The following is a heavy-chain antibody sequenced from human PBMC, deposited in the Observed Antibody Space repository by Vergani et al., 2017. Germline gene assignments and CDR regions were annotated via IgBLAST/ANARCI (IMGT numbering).Heavy chain of an antibody. V-gene: IGHV3-74*01. CDR3: VRARCSGPCFMSNWFDS. Sequence: EVQLVESGGGLIHPGGSLRLSCEGSGFSFSGYWMHWVRQSPAKGLVWVSRIKSDGSITNYADSVKVRCTISRDNAKNTLYLEMNSLRGDDTAIYYCVRARCSGPCFMSNWFDSWGQGNLVTVSS. CDR2: IKSDGSIT. J-gene: IGHJ5*01. CDR1: GFSFSGYW. D-gene: IGHD5-12*01.